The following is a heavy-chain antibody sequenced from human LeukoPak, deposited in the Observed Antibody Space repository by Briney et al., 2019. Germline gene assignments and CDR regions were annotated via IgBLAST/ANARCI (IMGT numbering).Heavy chain of an antibody. CDR1: GFTFSSYA. V-gene: IGHV3-30-3*02. Sequence: PGGSLRLSCAASGFTFSSYAMHWVRQAPGKGLEWVAVISYDGSNKYYADSVKGRFTISRDNSKNTLYLQMNSLRAEDTAVYYCAKLSGSGYLRFDPWGQGTLVTVSS. CDR2: ISYDGSNK. CDR3: AKLSGSGYLRFDP. D-gene: IGHD3-10*01. J-gene: IGHJ5*02.